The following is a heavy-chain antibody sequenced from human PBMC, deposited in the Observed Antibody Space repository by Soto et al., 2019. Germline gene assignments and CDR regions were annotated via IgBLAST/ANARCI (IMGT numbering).Heavy chain of an antibody. CDR1: GGSISSGDYY. CDR3: ASIYDSSGYYYGNNWFDP. CDR2: IYYSGST. D-gene: IGHD3-22*01. Sequence: SETLSLTCTVSGGSISSGDYYWSWIRQPPGKGLEWIGYIYYSGSTYYNPSLKSRVTISVDTSKNQFSLELSSVTAADTAVYYCASIYDSSGYYYGNNWFDPWGQGTLVTVSS. V-gene: IGHV4-30-4*01. J-gene: IGHJ5*02.